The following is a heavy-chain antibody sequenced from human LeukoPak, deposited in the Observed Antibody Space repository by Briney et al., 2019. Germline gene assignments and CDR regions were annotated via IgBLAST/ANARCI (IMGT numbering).Heavy chain of an antibody. CDR2: ISGSGDNT. V-gene: IGHV3-23*01. D-gene: IGHD3-16*01. Sequence: GGSLRLSCAASGFTFSSYAMSWVRLAPGKGLEWVSAISGSGDNTYYAGSVKGRFTISRDNSKNTLYLQMNSLRAEDTAVYYCAKDQGGGPLYYFDYWGQGTLVTVSS. CDR1: GFTFSSYA. CDR3: AKDQGGGPLYYFDY. J-gene: IGHJ4*02.